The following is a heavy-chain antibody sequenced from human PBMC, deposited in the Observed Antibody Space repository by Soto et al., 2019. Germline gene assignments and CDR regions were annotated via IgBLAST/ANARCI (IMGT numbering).Heavy chain of an antibody. D-gene: IGHD6-6*01. V-gene: IGHV3-30*03. CDR3: AAAYSSSSELGY. CDR1: GFTFSNYG. J-gene: IGHJ4*02. Sequence: GGSLRLSCAASGFTFSNYGMHWVRQAPGKGLEWVAVIAYNGSRNAYADAVKGRFTISRDNSKNTLYLQMNSLRGEDTAVYYCAAAYSSSSELGYWGQGTPVTVSS. CDR2: IAYNGSRN.